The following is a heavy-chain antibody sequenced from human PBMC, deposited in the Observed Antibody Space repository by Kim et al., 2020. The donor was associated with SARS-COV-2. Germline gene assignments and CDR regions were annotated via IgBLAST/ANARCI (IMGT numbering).Heavy chain of an antibody. Sequence: KHYANSVKGRFTVSRDISKNTLTLQMNNLRAEDTAIYYCVRGNGFVNYFDPWGQGTRVTVSS. CDR2: K. CDR3: VRGNGFVNYFDP. D-gene: IGHD1-7*01. V-gene: IGHV3-33*01. J-gene: IGHJ5*02.